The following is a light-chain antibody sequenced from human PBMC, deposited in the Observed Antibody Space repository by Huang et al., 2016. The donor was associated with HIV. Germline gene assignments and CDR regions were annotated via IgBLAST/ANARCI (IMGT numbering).Light chain of an antibody. Sequence: EIVLTQSPVTLSLSPGDRATLSCRASKSVGTYLAWYQQKSGRAPRLLIYDASNRAAGVPARFSASGSETDFTLTIDSLDPDDFAIYHCQQRSKWPLTFGGGTKVEMK. V-gene: IGKV3-11*01. CDR2: DAS. CDR1: KSVGTY. CDR3: QQRSKWPLT. J-gene: IGKJ4*01.